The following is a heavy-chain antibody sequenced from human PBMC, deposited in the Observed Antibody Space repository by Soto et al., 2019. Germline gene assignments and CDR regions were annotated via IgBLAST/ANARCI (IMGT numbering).Heavy chain of an antibody. Sequence: QLQLQESGPGLVKPSETLSLTCTVSGGSISSSNYYWGWLRQPPGKGLEWIGSIYYSGSTYYNPSLKSRVTISGDTSKNQFSLKLSSVTAADTAVYYCARQYEGIAAAGSLHYYYYDMDVWGKGTTVTVSS. D-gene: IGHD6-13*01. CDR2: IYYSGST. V-gene: IGHV4-39*01. J-gene: IGHJ6*03. CDR1: GGSISSSNYY. CDR3: ARQYEGIAAAGSLHYYYYDMDV.